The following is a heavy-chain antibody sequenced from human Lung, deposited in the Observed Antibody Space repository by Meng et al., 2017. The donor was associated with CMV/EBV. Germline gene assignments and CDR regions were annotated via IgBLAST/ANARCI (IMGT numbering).Heavy chain of an antibody. CDR2: IRSKAFGGTT. Sequence: SXKISXTASGFTFSNSTMSWVRQAPGKGLEWVGFIRSKAFGGTTEYAAFVEGRFTISRDDSKGMACLQMNSLKVEDTAVYYCARGTYISGWYYYYYYYAMDVWGQGTTVXVSS. CDR1: GFTFSNST. D-gene: IGHD6-19*01. J-gene: IGHJ6*02. V-gene: IGHV3-49*04. CDR3: ARGTYISGWYYYYYYYAMDV.